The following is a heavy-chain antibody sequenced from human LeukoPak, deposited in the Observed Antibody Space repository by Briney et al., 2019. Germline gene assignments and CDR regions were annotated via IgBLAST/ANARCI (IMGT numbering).Heavy chain of an antibody. CDR1: GFTFGDYA. CDR2: IRSKAYGGTT. D-gene: IGHD3-22*01. V-gene: IGHV3-49*04. J-gene: IGHJ4*02. Sequence: GGSLRLSCTASGFTFGDYAMSWVRQAPGKGLEWVGFIRSKAYGGTTEYAASVKGRFTISRDDSKSIAYLQMNSLKTEDTAVYYCTISPASYDSSGYSIDYWGQETLVTVSS. CDR3: TISPASYDSSGYSIDY.